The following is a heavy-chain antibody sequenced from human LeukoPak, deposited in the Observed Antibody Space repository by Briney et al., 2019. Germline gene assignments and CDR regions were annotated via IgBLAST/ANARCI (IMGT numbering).Heavy chain of an antibody. J-gene: IGHJ4*02. CDR1: GGSISSSNW. Sequence: PSETLSLTCAVSGGSISSSNWWSWVRQPPGKGLEWIGEIYHRGSTNYNPSLKSQVTISVDKSKNQFSLRLSSVTAADTAIYYCARRDYYDSTGYFGYWGQGTLVTVSS. CDR2: IYHRGST. CDR3: ARRDYYDSTGYFGY. V-gene: IGHV4-4*02. D-gene: IGHD3-22*01.